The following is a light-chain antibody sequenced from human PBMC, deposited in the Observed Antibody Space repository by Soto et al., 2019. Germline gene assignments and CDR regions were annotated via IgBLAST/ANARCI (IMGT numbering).Light chain of an antibody. CDR1: QYVGTR. J-gene: IGKJ3*01. CDR2: YTS. CDR3: QKYNNWPPET. Sequence: EIVLKQSPANLAATAGVPATLSCRASQYVGTRLAWYQHKPGQAPRLLIYYTSNRATGIPARFSGSGSGTEFTLTIRTLQSEDLAIYHCQKYNNWPPETVGAGTKVDIK. V-gene: IGKV3D-15*01.